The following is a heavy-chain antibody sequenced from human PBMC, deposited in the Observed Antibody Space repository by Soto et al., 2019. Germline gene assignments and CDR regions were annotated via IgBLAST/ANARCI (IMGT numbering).Heavy chain of an antibody. CDR1: GFTFSSYA. CDR3: AKDRALLWLHRYFDL. D-gene: IGHD3-10*01. V-gene: IGHV3-23*01. Sequence: GGSLRLSCAASGFTFSSYAMSWVRQAPGKGLEWVSAISGSGGSTYYADSVKGRFTISRDNSKNTLYLQMNSLRAEDTAVYYCAKDRALLWLHRYFDLWGRGTLVTVSS. CDR2: ISGSGGST. J-gene: IGHJ2*01.